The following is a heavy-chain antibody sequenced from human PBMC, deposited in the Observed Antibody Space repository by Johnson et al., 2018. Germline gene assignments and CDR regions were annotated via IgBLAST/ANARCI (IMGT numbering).Heavy chain of an antibody. CDR3: AKDYAALILLWGFDP. Sequence: QVQLVESGGGVVQPGRSLRLSCAASGFTLSSFGMHWVRQAPGKGLEWVAVISYDGSTKYYADSVKGRFSISRDNSKNTLYLQMNSLRAEDTAVYYCAKDYAALILLWGFDPWGQGTLVTVSP. CDR2: ISYDGSTK. V-gene: IGHV3-30*18. D-gene: IGHD3-10*01. CDR1: GFTLSSFG. J-gene: IGHJ5*02.